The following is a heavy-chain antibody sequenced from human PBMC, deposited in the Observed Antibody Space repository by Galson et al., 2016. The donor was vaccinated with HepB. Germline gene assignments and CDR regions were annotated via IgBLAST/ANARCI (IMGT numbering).Heavy chain of an antibody. Sequence: SETLSLTCAVSGESLSFSSWDWIRHVLGKGLEWIADINHSGNTNYNPSLKSRITMSVDTSTNQFSLNLSSVTATDTAMYYCASLGYCGGDDCYSVFWGQGTLVTVSS. CDR2: INHSGNT. D-gene: IGHD2-21*01. V-gene: IGHV4-34*10. J-gene: IGHJ4*02. CDR3: ASLGYCGGDDCYSVF. CDR1: GESLSFSS.